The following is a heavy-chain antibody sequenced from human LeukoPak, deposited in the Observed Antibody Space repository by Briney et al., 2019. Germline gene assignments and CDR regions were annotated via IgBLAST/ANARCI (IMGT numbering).Heavy chain of an antibody. V-gene: IGHV4-34*01. J-gene: IGHJ4*02. CDR1: GGSFSGYY. CDR2: INHSGST. CDR3: ARGRPWFDY. Sequence: SETLSLTCAVYGGSFSGYYWSWIRQPQGKGLEWIGEINHSGSTNYNPSLKSRVTISVDTSKNQFSLKLSSVTAADTAVYYCARGRPWFDYWGQGTLVTVSS.